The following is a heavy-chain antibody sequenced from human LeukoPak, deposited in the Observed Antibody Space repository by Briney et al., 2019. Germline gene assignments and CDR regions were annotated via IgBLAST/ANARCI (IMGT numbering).Heavy chain of an antibody. CDR2: VKQDGSEK. J-gene: IGHJ4*02. CDR1: GFTFSSYW. D-gene: IGHD3-10*01. V-gene: IGHV3-7*01. Sequence: GGSLRLSCAASGFTFSSYWMNWVRQAPGKGLEWVANVKQDGSEKFYLDSVKGRLTISRDNTKKSLYLQMNSLRVEDTAVYYCVGGSGYWGQGALVIVSS. CDR3: VGGSGY.